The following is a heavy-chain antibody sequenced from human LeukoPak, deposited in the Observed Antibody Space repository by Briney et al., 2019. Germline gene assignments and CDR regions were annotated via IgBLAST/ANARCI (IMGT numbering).Heavy chain of an antibody. CDR2: INPNSGGT. J-gene: IGHJ4*02. Sequence: GASVKVSCKASGYTFTGYYMHWVRQAPGQGLEWMGWINPNSGGTDYAQKFQGRVTMTRDTSISTAYMELSRLRSDDTAVYYCARDVSGYGPNDYWGQGTLVTVSS. V-gene: IGHV1-2*02. CDR3: ARDVSGYGPNDY. D-gene: IGHD3-22*01. CDR1: GYTFTGYY.